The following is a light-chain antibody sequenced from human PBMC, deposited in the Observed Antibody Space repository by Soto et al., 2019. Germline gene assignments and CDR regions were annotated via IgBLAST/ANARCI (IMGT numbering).Light chain of an antibody. J-gene: IGLJ3*02. CDR2: EAT. CDR1: SSDIGRYNL. Sequence: ALTQPASVSGSPGQSITISCTGTSSDIGRYNLVSWYQQHPGKPPKLMIYEATKRPSGVSNRFSGSKSGNTASLTISGLQAEDEADYYCSLYASTNTFMFGGGTKLTVL. CDR3: SLYASTNTFM. V-gene: IGLV2-23*02.